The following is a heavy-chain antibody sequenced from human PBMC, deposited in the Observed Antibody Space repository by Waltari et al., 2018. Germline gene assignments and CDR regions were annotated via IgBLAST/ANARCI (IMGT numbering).Heavy chain of an antibody. D-gene: IGHD1-26*01. V-gene: IGHV4-38-2*01. J-gene: IGHJ3*02. CDR3: ARHPPRAGATHRHAFDI. Sequence: QVQLQESGPGLVKPSETLSLTCAVSGYSISSGYSWAWIRQPPGKGLEWIGSIYHSGSTYYNPSLKSRVTISVDTSKNQFSLKLSSVTAADTAVYYCARHPPRAGATHRHAFDIWGQGTMVTVSS. CDR1: GYSISSGYS. CDR2: IYHSGST.